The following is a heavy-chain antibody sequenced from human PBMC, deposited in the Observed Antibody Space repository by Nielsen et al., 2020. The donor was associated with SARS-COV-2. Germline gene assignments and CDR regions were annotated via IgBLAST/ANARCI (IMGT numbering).Heavy chain of an antibody. D-gene: IGHD3-16*01. CDR2: ISWNSGNI. J-gene: IGHJ4*02. Sequence: GGSLRLSCAASGFTFDDYAMHWVRQAPGKGLEWVSGISWNSGNIGYADSVKGRFTISRDNAKNSLYLQMNSLRAEDTALYYCASRLGWGQGTLVTVSS. CDR3: ASRLG. V-gene: IGHV3-9*01. CDR1: GFTFDDYA.